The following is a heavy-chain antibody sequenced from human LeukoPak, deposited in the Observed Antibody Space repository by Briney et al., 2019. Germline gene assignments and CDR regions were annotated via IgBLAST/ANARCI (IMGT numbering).Heavy chain of an antibody. V-gene: IGHV1-2*02. D-gene: IGHD3-22*01. Sequence: ASVKVSCKASGYTFTSYDINWVRQATGQGLEWMGWMNPNSGGTNYAQKFQGRVTMTRDTSISTAYMELSRLRSDDTAVYYCARVSESGYYYDSSGYASFYYWGQGTLVTVSS. CDR2: MNPNSGGT. CDR1: GYTFTSYD. CDR3: ARVSESGYYYDSSGYASFYY. J-gene: IGHJ4*02.